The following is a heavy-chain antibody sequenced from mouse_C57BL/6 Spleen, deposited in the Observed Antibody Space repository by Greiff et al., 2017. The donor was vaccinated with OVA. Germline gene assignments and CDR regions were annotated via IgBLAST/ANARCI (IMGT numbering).Heavy chain of an antibody. CDR2: IHPNSGST. Sequence: QVQLQQPGAELVKPGASVKLSCKASGYTFTSYWMHWVKQRPGQGLEWIGMIHPNSGSTNYNEKFKSKATLTVDKSSSTAYMQLSSLTSEASAVCYSASQEIYYGYDRFAYWGQGTLVTVSA. V-gene: IGHV1-64*01. D-gene: IGHD2-2*01. J-gene: IGHJ3*01. CDR1: GYTFTSYW. CDR3: ASQEIYYGYDRFAY.